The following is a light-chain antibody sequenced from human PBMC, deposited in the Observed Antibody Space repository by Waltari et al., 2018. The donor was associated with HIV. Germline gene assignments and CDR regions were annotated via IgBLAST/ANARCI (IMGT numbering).Light chain of an antibody. CDR3: VLYMGSGISV. Sequence: QTVVTQEPSFSVSPGGTVTLTCGLTSGPVSTSSYPRWYQQTPGQAPRTLIYSTNTRSSGVPDRFSGSILGNKAALTITGAQADDESDYYCVLYMGSGISVFGGGTKLTVL. J-gene: IGLJ3*02. CDR1: SGPVSTSSY. V-gene: IGLV8-61*01. CDR2: STN.